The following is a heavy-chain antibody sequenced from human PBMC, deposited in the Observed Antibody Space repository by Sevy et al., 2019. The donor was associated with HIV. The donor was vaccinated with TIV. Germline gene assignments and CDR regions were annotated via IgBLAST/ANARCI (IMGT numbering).Heavy chain of an antibody. CDR3: AKDRSPYDLLWFREGYGMDV. J-gene: IGHJ6*02. V-gene: IGHV3-30*18. CDR2: ISYDGSSK. Sequence: GGSLRLSCAASGFTFSSYGMHWVRQAPGKGLEWVAVISYDGSSKYYADSVKGRFTISRDNSKNTLYLQMNSLRGEDKAVYYCAKDRSPYDLLWFREGYGMDVWGQGTTVTVSS. CDR1: GFTFSSYG. D-gene: IGHD3-10*01.